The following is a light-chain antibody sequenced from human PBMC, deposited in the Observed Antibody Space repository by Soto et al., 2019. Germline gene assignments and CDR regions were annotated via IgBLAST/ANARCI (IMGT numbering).Light chain of an antibody. Sequence: QSALTQPASVSGSPGQSITISCTGTSSDVGGYNYVSWYQQHPGNAPKLMIYDVSHRPSGVSNRFSGSKSGNTASLTLSWLQDEDEADYYCSSYTSSSSSVVFGGGTPLTVL. J-gene: IGLJ2*01. CDR3: SSYTSSSSSVV. V-gene: IGLV2-14*03. CDR1: SSDVGGYNY. CDR2: DVS.